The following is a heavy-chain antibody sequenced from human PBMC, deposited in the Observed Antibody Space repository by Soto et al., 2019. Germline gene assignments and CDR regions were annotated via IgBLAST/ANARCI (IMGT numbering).Heavy chain of an antibody. CDR2: INHSGST. V-gene: IGHV4-34*01. D-gene: IGHD6-13*01. J-gene: IGHJ5*02. Sequence: PSETLSLTCAVYGGSFSGYYWSWIHQPPGKGLEWIGEINHSGSTNYNPSLKSRVTISVDTSKNQFSLKLSPVAAADTAVYYGVRGGIAADGIRYWFDPWGQGTLVTVSS. CDR1: GGSFSGYY. CDR3: VRGGIAADGIRYWFDP.